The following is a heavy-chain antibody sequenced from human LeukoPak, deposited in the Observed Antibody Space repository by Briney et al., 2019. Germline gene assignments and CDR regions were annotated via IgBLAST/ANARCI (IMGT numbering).Heavy chain of an antibody. CDR3: GRXXPTXRXFDXLLRKIYYFDY. V-gene: IGHV4-4*07. J-gene: IGHJ4*02. CDR1: GGSISSHY. CDR2: LYTSGST. Sequence: SETLSLTCTVSGGSISSHYWSWIRQPAGKGLEWVGRLYTSGSTNYNPSLKSRVTTSVDTSKNQFSLKLSSVTAADTAVYYCGRXXPTXRXFDXLLRKIYYFDYWGQGTLVTVSS. D-gene: IGHD3-9*01.